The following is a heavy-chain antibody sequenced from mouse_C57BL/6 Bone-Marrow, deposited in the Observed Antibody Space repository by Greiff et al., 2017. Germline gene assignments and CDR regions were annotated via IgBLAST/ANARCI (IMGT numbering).Heavy chain of an antibody. CDR1: GFTFSDYG. J-gene: IGHJ2*01. V-gene: IGHV5-17*01. D-gene: IGHD2-4*01. CDR3: ARMIRNYFDY. Sequence: EVKLVESGGGLVKPGGSLKLSCAASGFTFSDYGMHWVRQAPEKGLEWVAYISSGSSTIYYADTVKGRFTISRDNAKNTRFLQMTSLRSEDTAMYYCARMIRNYFDYWGQGTTLTVSS. CDR2: ISSGSSTI.